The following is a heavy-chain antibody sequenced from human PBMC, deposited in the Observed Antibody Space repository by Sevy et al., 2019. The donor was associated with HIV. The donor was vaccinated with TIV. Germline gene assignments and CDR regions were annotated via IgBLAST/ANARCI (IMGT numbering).Heavy chain of an antibody. Sequence: ASVKVSCKASGCTFTSYGISWVRQAPGQGLEWMGWISAYNGNTNYAQKLQGRVTMTTDTSTSTAYMELRSLRSDDTAVYYCARDYGDSTYPIFDYWGQGTLVTVSS. J-gene: IGHJ4*02. V-gene: IGHV1-18*01. CDR1: GCTFTSYG. CDR3: ARDYGDSTYPIFDY. D-gene: IGHD4-17*01. CDR2: ISAYNGNT.